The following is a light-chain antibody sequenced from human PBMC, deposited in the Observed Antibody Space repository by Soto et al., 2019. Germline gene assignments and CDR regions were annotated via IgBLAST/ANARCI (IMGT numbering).Light chain of an antibody. Sequence: EIVLTQSPGTLSLSPGERATLSCRASQSVDSTYLAWYQQQPGQAPRLLIYGASSRATGIPDRFSGSGSGTDFTLTISRLEPEAFAVYYCQQYDTSPYTFGQGTKLEIK. CDR2: GAS. CDR1: QSVDSTY. CDR3: QQYDTSPYT. V-gene: IGKV3-20*01. J-gene: IGKJ2*01.